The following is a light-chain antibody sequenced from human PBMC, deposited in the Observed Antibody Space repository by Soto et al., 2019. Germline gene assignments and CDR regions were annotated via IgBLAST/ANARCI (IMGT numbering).Light chain of an antibody. CDR1: QDISNY. CDR2: DAS. CDR3: QQYNSFSLT. Sequence: DIQMTQSPSSLPAFLGHRLTIICQASQDISNYLNWYQQKPGKAPKVLIYDASSLNIGVPSRFSGSGSGTEFTLTSSSLQPDDVASYYCQQYNSFSLTFGGGTKVDIK. J-gene: IGKJ4*01. V-gene: IGKV1-5*02.